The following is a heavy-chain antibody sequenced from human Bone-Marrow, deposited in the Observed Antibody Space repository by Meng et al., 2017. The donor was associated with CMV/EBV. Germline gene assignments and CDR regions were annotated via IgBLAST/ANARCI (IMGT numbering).Heavy chain of an antibody. CDR2: IIPILGIA. CDR1: GGTFSSYA. CDR3: ARGVVVVPAAIGWFDP. J-gene: IGHJ5*02. V-gene: IGHV1-69*10. D-gene: IGHD2-2*01. Sequence: SVKVSCKASGGTFSSYAISWVRQAPGQGLEWMGGIIPILGIANYAQKFQGRVTITADKSTSTAYMELNSLRSEDTAVYYCARGVVVVPAAIGWFDPWGQGTRVTVSS.